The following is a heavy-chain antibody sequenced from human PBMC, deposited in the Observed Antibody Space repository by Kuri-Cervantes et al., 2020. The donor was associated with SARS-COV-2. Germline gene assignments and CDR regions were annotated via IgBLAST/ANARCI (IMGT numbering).Heavy chain of an antibody. J-gene: IGHJ3*02. Sequence: GGSLRLSCAASGFTFNTYAMSWVRQAPGKGLEWVSGISGRGGSTYYADSVKGRFTISRDNSNNTLYLQMNSLRAEDTAVYYCARDRVVEAFDIWGQGTMVTVSS. D-gene: IGHD2-15*01. CDR3: ARDRVVEAFDI. V-gene: IGHV3-23*01. CDR2: ISGRGGST. CDR1: GFTFNTYA.